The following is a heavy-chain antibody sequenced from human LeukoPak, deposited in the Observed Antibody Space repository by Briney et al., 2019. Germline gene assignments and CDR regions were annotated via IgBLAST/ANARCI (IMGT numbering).Heavy chain of an antibody. CDR1: GGSITGDYY. Sequence: ESGPGLVKPSQTLSLTCTVSGGSITGDYYWTWVRQPPGKGLEWIGEIYHSGTTDYNPSLKGRVTISLDKSKNQFSLRLNSMTAADTAVYYCARDPPGSGVNVDYWGQGTLVTVSS. J-gene: IGHJ4*02. D-gene: IGHD3-10*01. CDR2: IYHSGTT. V-gene: IGHV4-4*02. CDR3: ARDPPGSGVNVDY.